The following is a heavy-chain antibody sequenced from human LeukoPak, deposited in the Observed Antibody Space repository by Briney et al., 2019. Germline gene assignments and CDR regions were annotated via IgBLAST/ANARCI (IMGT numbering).Heavy chain of an antibody. D-gene: IGHD6-13*01. CDR1: GGSFSGYY. J-gene: IGHJ1*01. Sequence: NTSETLSLTCAVYGGSFSGYYWSWIRQPPGKGLEWIGEINHSGSTNYNPSLKSRVTISVDTSKNQFSLKLSSVTAADTAVYYCARGGIAAAGTEYFQHWGQGTLVTVSS. V-gene: IGHV4-34*01. CDR3: ARGGIAAAGTEYFQH. CDR2: INHSGST.